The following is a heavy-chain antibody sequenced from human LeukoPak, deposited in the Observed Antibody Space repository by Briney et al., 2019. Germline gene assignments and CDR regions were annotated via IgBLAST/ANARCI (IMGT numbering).Heavy chain of an antibody. CDR3: AKDGGGTAGSFDY. J-gene: IGHJ4*02. CDR1: GFTFSSNA. D-gene: IGHD6-13*01. CDR2: ISGSGADT. Sequence: GGSLRLSCAVSGFTFSSNAMSWVRQAPGKGLEWVSAISGSGADTFYADSLKGRFIISRDNSKNKLYLQMNSLRAEDTAVYYCAKDGGGTAGSFDYWGQGTLVTVSS. V-gene: IGHV3-23*01.